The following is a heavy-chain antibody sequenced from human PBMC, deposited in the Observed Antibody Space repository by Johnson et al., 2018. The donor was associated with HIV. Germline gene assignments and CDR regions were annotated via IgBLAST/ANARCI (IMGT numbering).Heavy chain of an antibody. CDR2: ISYDGSNK. CDR1: GFTFSSYA. Sequence: QVQLVESGGGVVQPGRSLRLSCAASGFTFSSYAMHWVRQAPGKGLEWVAVISYDGSNKYYAASVKGRFTISRDNSKNTLYLQMNSLRAEDTAVYYCARGGLGDYVVAFDIWGQGTMVTVSS. CDR3: ARGGLGDYVVAFDI. J-gene: IGHJ3*02. D-gene: IGHD4-17*01. V-gene: IGHV3-30*04.